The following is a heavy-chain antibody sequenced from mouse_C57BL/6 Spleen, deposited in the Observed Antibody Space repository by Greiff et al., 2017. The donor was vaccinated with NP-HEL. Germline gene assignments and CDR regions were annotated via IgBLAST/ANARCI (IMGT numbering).Heavy chain of an antibody. D-gene: IGHD2-2*01. V-gene: IGHV1-55*01. Sequence: QVQLQQPGAELVKPGASVKMSCKASGYTFTSYWITWVKQRPGQGLEWIGDIHPGSGSTNYNEKFKSKATLTVDTSSSTAYMQLSSLTSEDSAVYYCARGTMVTTRAWFAYWGQGTLVTVSA. CDR3: ARGTMVTTRAWFAY. CDR1: GYTFTSYW. CDR2: IHPGSGST. J-gene: IGHJ3*01.